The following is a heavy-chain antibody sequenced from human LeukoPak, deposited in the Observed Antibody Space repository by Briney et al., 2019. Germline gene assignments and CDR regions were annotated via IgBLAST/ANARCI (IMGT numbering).Heavy chain of an antibody. CDR3: ARDTNPSYSGWYNLPDY. V-gene: IGHV1-46*01. D-gene: IGHD6-19*01. J-gene: IGHJ4*02. Sequence: ASVKVSCKASGYTFTSYYIDWVRQAPGQGLEWMGIINPSGGITSYAQKFQGRVTMTRDTSTSTVYMELSSLRSEDTAVYYCARDTNPSYSGWYNLPDYWGQGTLVTVSS. CDR2: INPSGGIT. CDR1: GYTFTSYY.